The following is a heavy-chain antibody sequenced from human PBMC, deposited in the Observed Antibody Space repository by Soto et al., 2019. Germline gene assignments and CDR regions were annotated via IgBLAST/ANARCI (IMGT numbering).Heavy chain of an antibody. D-gene: IGHD6-19*01. CDR1: GGSISSGGYY. CDR3: ARACREEEQWLADYWRYYFDY. J-gene: IGHJ4*02. CDR2: IYYSGST. Sequence: LSLTCTVSGGSISSGGYYWSWIRQHPGKGLEWIGYIYYSGSTYYNPSLKSRVTISVDTSKNQFSLKLSSVTAADTAVYYCARACREEEQWLADYWRYYFDYWGQGTLVTVSS. V-gene: IGHV4-31*03.